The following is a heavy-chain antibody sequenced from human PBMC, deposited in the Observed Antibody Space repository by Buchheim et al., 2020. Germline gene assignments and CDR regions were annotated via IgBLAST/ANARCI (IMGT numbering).Heavy chain of an antibody. CDR2: ITWNSVRL. J-gene: IGHJ4*01. CDR1: ESAFDDYA. CDR3: TKMNNYFDS. V-gene: IGHV3-9*01. Sequence: EVELEISGGGFVRPGGSLRLSCAGSESAFDDYALHWVRQPPGKGLEWVAGITWNSVRLAYADSVKGRFTISRDNGRYTLYLQMDSLRFDDTAFYYCTKMNNYFDSWGPGTL. D-gene: IGHD1/OR15-1a*01.